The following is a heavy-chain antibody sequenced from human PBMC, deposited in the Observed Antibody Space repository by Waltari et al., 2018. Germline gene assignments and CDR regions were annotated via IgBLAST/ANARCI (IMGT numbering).Heavy chain of an antibody. Sequence: QVQLQQWGAGLLKPSETLSLTCAVYGGSFRGYYWRWIRQPPGKGLEWIGEINHSGSTNYNPSLKSRVTISVDTSKNQFSLKLSSVTAADTAVYYCARAGPYYYDILTGYYPLNFDYWGQGTLVTVSS. CDR2: INHSGST. J-gene: IGHJ4*02. V-gene: IGHV4-34*01. D-gene: IGHD3-9*01. CDR3: ARAGPYYYDILTGYYPLNFDY. CDR1: GGSFRGYY.